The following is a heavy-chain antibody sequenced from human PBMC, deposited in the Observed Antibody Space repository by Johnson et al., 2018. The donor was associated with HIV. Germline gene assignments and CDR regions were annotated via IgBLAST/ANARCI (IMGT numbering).Heavy chain of an antibody. CDR2: IRYDGTNK. CDR3: ARRVEGRRSANDAFDI. Sequence: QVQLVESGGGVVQTGRSLRLSCAASGFTFTAYGMHWVRQAPGKGLEWVAFIRYDGTNKYYADSVKGRFTISRDNSKNTLYLQMNSLRAEDTAVYYCARRVEGRRSANDAFDIWGQGTMVTVSS. CDR1: GFTFTAYG. J-gene: IGHJ3*02. V-gene: IGHV3-30*02. D-gene: IGHD1-1*01.